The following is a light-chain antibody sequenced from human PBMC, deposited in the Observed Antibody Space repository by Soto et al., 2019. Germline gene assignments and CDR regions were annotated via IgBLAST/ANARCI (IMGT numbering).Light chain of an antibody. CDR2: GAS. J-gene: IGKJ4*01. V-gene: IGKV3-20*01. CDR3: QHYGSSPPLT. Sequence: EFALTQSPGTLSLSPGERATPTCRASQSVSSTFLAWYQQKPGQPPRLLIYGASTRGTGIPDRFSGSGSGTDFTLTISRLEPEDFAVYYCQHYGSSPPLTFGGGTKVEIK. CDR1: QSVSSTF.